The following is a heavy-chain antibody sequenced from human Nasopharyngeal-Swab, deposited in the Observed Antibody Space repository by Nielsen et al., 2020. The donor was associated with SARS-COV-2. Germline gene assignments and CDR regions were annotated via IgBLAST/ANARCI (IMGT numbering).Heavy chain of an antibody. CDR2: INSDGSST. CDR3: ARDNSGYDTYFDY. J-gene: IGHJ4*02. D-gene: IGHD5-12*01. V-gene: IGHV3-74*01. Sequence: WILQPPGKGLVWVSRINSDGSSTSYADSVKGRFTISRDNAKNTLYLQMNSLRAEDTAVYYCARDNSGYDTYFDYWGQGTLVTVSS.